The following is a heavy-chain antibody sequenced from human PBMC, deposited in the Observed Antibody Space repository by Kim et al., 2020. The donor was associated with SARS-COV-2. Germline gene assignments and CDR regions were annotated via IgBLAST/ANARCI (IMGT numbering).Heavy chain of an antibody. V-gene: IGHV4-31*02. D-gene: IGHD6-19*01. J-gene: IGHJ4*02. CDR3: ARAPAGQWLVLG. Sequence: SSNPSLKSRVTISVDTSKNQFSPKLSSVTAADTAVYYCARAPAGQWLVLGWGQGTLVTVSS.